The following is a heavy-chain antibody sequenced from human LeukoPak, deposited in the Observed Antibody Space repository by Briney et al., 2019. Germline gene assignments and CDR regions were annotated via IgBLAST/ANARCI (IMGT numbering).Heavy chain of an antibody. J-gene: IGHJ4*02. CDR2: IYYSGST. CDR1: GGSISSYY. V-gene: IGHV4-39*07. D-gene: IGHD3-10*01. Sequence: PSEALSLTCTVSGGSISSYYWGWIRQPPGKGLEWIGSIYYSGSTYYNPSLKSRVTISVDTSKNQFSLKLSSVTAADTAVYYCARPSLEGFGELYFDYWGQGTLVTVSS. CDR3: ARPSLEGFGELYFDY.